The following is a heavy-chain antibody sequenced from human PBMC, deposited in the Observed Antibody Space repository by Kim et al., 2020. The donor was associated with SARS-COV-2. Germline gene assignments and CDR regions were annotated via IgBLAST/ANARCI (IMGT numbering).Heavy chain of an antibody. J-gene: IGHJ3*02. CDR2: ISAYNGNT. CDR1: GYTFTSYG. Sequence: ASVKVSCKASGYTFTSYGISWVRQAPGQGLEWMGWISAYNGNTNYAQKLQGRVTMTTDTSTSTAYMELRSLRSDDTAVYYCARGGDYYDSSGYYREHDAFDIWGQGTMVTVSS. D-gene: IGHD3-22*01. V-gene: IGHV1-18*01. CDR3: ARGGDYYDSSGYYREHDAFDI.